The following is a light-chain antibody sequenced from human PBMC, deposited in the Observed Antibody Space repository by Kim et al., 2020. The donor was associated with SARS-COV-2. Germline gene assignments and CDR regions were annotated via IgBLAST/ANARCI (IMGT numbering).Light chain of an antibody. V-gene: IGKV3-15*01. CDR3: QQYDDWPPWT. CDR2: GTS. CDR1: QSVGSN. J-gene: IGKJ1*01. Sequence: SPGERATLSCRASQSVGSNVAWYQQKPGQAPRLLIYGTSTRATGIPARCSGSGSGTEFTLTISSLQSEDLAVYHCQQYDDWPPWTFGQGTKVEIK.